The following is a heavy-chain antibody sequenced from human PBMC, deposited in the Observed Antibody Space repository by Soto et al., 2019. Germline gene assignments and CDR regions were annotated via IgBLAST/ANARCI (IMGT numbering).Heavy chain of an antibody. V-gene: IGHV4-30-4*01. Sequence: QVQLQASGPGLVKPSQTLSLTCTVSGGSISSGDNYWSWIRQPPGKGLEWMGYIYYSGGSYYNPSLVSRITITVDTSKNQFSLMISSVTATDTAVYYCDRDERRYCTGGTCYLMDVRGQGTTVTVSS. J-gene: IGHJ6*02. CDR2: IYYSGGS. D-gene: IGHD2-15*01. CDR3: DRDERRYCTGGTCYLMDV. CDR1: GGSISSGDNY.